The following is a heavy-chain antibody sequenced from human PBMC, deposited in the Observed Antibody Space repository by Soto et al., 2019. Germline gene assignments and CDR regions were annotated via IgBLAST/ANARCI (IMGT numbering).Heavy chain of an antibody. Sequence: GGSLRLSCAASGFTFSSYEMNWVRQAPGKGLEWVSYITNGGTTIYYADSVKGRFTISRDNAKNSLYLHMSSLRDDDTAVYYCATPVVRFLEWTTDYWGQGTLVTVSS. V-gene: IGHV3-48*03. CDR1: GFTFSSYE. J-gene: IGHJ4*02. D-gene: IGHD3-3*01. CDR3: ATPVVRFLEWTTDY. CDR2: ITNGGTTI.